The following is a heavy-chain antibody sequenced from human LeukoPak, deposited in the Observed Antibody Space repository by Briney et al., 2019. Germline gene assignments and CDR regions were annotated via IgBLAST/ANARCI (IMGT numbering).Heavy chain of an antibody. CDR1: GGSFSGYY. CDR2: INHSGST. Sequence: SETLSLTCAVYGGSFSGYYWSWIRQPPGKGLEWIGEINHSGSTNYNPSLKSRVTISVDTSKNQFSLKLSSVTAADTAVYYCARQSSPMYSGSYEFDYWGQGTLVTVSS. CDR3: ARQSSPMYSGSYEFDY. J-gene: IGHJ4*02. V-gene: IGHV4-34*01. D-gene: IGHD1-26*01.